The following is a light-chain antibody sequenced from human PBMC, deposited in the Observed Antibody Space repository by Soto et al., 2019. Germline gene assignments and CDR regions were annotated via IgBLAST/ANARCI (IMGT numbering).Light chain of an antibody. CDR3: SSYTSSSTLEV. CDR1: SSDVGGYNY. CDR2: DVS. J-gene: IGLJ1*01. Sequence: QSVLTQPASVSGSPGQSITISCTGTSSDVGGYNYVSWYQQHPGKAPKLMIDDVSNRPSGVSNRFSGSKSGNTASLTISGLQAEDEADYYCSSYTSSSTLEVFGTGTKLTVL. V-gene: IGLV2-14*03.